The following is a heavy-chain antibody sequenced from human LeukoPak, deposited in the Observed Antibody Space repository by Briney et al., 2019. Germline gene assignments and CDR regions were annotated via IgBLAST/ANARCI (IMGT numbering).Heavy chain of an antibody. J-gene: IGHJ4*02. CDR1: GFTLSNFD. CDR3: ARADPVTTDYFDY. D-gene: IGHD4-17*01. CDR2: ISSGGSAI. V-gene: IGHV3-48*03. Sequence: GGSLRLSCAASGFTLSNFDMNWVRQAPGKGLEWVSYISSGGSAIYYTDSVKGRFTISRDNAKNSLYLQMNSLRAEDTAVYYCARADPVTTDYFDYWGQGTLVTVSS.